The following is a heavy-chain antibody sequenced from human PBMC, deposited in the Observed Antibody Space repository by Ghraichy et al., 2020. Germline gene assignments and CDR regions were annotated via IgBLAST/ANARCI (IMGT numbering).Heavy chain of an antibody. V-gene: IGHV4-59*01. CDR3: ARDFSSGYSSNWFDP. CDR2: IYYSGST. J-gene: IGHJ5*02. D-gene: IGHD6-13*01. Sequence: SETLSLTCTVSGGSISSYYWSWIRQPPGKGLEWIGYIYYSGSTNYNPSLKSRVTISVDTSKNQFSLKLSSVTAADTAVYYCARDFSSGYSSNWFDPWGQGTLVTVSS. CDR1: GGSISSYY.